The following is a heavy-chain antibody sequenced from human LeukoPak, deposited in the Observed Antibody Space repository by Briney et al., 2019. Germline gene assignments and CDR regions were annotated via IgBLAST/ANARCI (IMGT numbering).Heavy chain of an antibody. J-gene: IGHJ4*02. D-gene: IGHD3-10*01. CDR2: IYYSGST. CDR3: ARDLPTMVRGVIDY. V-gene: IGHV4-39*07. CDR1: GGSISSSSYY. Sequence: SKTLSLTCTVSGGSISSSSYYWGWIRQPPGKGLEWIGSIYYSGSTYYNPSLKSRVTISVDTSKNQFSLKLSSVTAADTAVYYCARDLPTMVRGVIDYWGQGTLVTVSS.